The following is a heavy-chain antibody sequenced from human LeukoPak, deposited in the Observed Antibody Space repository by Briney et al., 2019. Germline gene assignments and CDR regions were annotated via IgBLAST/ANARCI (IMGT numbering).Heavy chain of an antibody. D-gene: IGHD3-10*01. V-gene: IGHV4-38-2*01. CDR3: ARASGSGPYYPLDY. Sequence: SETLSLTCAVSAYSISSGYYWGWIRQPPGKGLEWIGSIYHSGSTYYNPSLNSRVTIPLDTSKNQFSLKLRSVTAADTAMYYCARASGSGPYYPLDYWGQGTLVTVSS. CDR2: IYHSGST. J-gene: IGHJ4*02. CDR1: AYSISSGYY.